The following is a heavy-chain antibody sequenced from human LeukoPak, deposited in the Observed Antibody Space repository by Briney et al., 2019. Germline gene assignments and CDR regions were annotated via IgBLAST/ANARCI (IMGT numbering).Heavy chain of an antibody. D-gene: IGHD6-6*01. CDR3: ARIQSRIVAARPGNPAFDY. CDR2: ISTYNDNT. V-gene: IGHV1-18*01. J-gene: IGHJ4*02. CDR1: GYTFTSYD. Sequence: ATVKVSCKASGYTFTSYDISWVRQAPGQGLEWMGWISTYNDNTHYAQKLQGRVTMTTDTSTSTVYMELKSLRSDDTAVYYCARIQSRIVAARPGNPAFDYWGRGTLVTVSS.